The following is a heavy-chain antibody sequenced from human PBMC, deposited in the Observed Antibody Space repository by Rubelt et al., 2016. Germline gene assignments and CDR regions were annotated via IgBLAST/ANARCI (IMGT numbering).Heavy chain of an antibody. CDR3: ARGGVLGIF. J-gene: IGHJ4*02. D-gene: IGHD1-14*01. CDR1: GYSFTRDA. V-gene: IGHV7-4-1*02. CDR2: INTNTAKP. Sequence: QVQLVQSGVEVKKPGASVKVSCKASGYSFTRDAMNWVRQAPGQGLEWMGWINTNTAKPAYAQGSTDRFVFSLDTSVSTAYLQISSLRPEDTAVYYCARGGVLGIFWGQGTLVTVSS.